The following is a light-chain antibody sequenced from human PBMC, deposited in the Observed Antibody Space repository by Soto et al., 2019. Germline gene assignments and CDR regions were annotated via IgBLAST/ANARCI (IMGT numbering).Light chain of an antibody. CDR1: QGISSA. Sequence: AIQLTQSPSSLSASVGDRVTITCRASQGISSALAWYQQKPGKAPKFLIYDASSLESGVPSRFSGSGSGTDFTLTISSLQTEDFATYYCQQFNSYPQITFGGGTKVEIK. J-gene: IGKJ4*01. V-gene: IGKV1-13*02. CDR3: QQFNSYPQIT. CDR2: DAS.